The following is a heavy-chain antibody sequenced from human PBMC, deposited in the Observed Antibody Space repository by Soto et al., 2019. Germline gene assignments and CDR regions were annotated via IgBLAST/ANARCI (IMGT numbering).Heavy chain of an antibody. V-gene: IGHV3-74*01. CDR2: INSDGSST. Sequence: GWSVRLSCAASGLTFSSAWMHWIRQAPGKGLVWVSRINSDGSSTSYADSVKGRFTISRDNAKNTLYLQMNSLRAEDTAVEDCSRHYSSGWYVHEWGQGPLVTV. CDR1: GLTFSSAW. D-gene: IGHD6-19*01. J-gene: IGHJ4*02. CDR3: SRHYSSGWYVHE.